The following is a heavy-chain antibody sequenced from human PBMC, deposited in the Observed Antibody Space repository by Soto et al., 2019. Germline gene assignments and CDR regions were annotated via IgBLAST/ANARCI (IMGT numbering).Heavy chain of an antibody. D-gene: IGHD2-15*01. CDR1: GFIFSSYA. J-gene: IGHJ3*02. Sequence: ESGGGVVQPGRSLRLSCAASGFIFSSYAMHWVRQAPGKGLEWVAVISYDGSNKYYADSVKGRFTISRDNSKNTLYLQMISLRAEDTAVYYCAREYGIGGATFDIWGQGTMVTVSS. CDR2: ISYDGSNK. CDR3: AREYGIGGATFDI. V-gene: IGHV3-30-3*01.